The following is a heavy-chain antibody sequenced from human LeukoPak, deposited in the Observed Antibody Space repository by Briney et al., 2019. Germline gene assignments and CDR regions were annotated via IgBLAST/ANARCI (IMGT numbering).Heavy chain of an antibody. D-gene: IGHD6-13*01. V-gene: IGHV4-59*02. CDR2: IYYSGST. CDR3: AREGGSRIYWYFDL. CDR1: GFTVRSNY. Sequence: GSLRLSCAASGFTVRSNYMSWVRQAPGKGLEWIGYIYYSGSTNYNPSLKSRVTISVDTSKNQFSLKLSSVTAADTAVYYCAREGGSRIYWYFDLWGRGTLVTVSS. J-gene: IGHJ2*01.